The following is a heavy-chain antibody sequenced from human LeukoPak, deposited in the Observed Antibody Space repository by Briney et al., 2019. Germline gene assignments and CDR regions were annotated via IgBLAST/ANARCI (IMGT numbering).Heavy chain of an antibody. CDR2: ISYDGSNK. Sequence: GGSLRLSCAASGFTFSSYGMHWVRQAPGKGLEWVAVISYDGSNKYYADSVKGRFTISRDDSKNTLYLQMNSLRAEDTAVYYCAKDLRSPSRIQLWQYYYYYGMDVWGQGITVTVSS. V-gene: IGHV3-30*18. CDR1: GFTFSSYG. CDR3: AKDLRSPSRIQLWQYYYYYGMDV. D-gene: IGHD5-18*01. J-gene: IGHJ6*02.